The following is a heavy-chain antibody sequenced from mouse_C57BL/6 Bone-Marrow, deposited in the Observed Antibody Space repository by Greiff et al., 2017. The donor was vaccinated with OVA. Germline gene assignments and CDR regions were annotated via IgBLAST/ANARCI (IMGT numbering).Heavy chain of an antibody. Sequence: QVQLQQPGAELVKPGASVKLSCKASGYTFTSYWIHWLKQRPGQALDWIGMINPNSGSTNYNEKFKSKATQTVDKSSSTAYMQLSSLTSEDSAVDYCAREREYAMDYWGQGTSFTVSS. V-gene: IGHV1-64*01. J-gene: IGHJ4*01. CDR1: GYTFTSYW. CDR2: INPNSGST. CDR3: AREREYAMDY.